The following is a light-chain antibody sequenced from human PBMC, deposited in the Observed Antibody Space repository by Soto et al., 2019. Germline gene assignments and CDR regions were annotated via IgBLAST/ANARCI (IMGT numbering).Light chain of an antibody. Sequence: EIVLTQSPATLSLSPGESATLSCRATRSVSSYLAWYQQKPGQAPRLLIYDASSRPTDIPARFSGSGSGTDFTLTISSLEPEDFALYYCQQYGSSPYTFGQGTKLEIK. CDR3: QQYGSSPYT. V-gene: IGKV3-11*01. J-gene: IGKJ2*01. CDR1: RSVSSY. CDR2: DAS.